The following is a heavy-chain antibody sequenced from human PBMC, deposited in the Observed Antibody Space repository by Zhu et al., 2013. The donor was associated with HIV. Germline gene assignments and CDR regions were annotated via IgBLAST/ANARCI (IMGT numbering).Heavy chain of an antibody. D-gene: IGHD3-10*01. CDR3: ARGKRVVITECFDP. CDR2: MNPKSGNT. Sequence: QVQLVQSGAEVKKAGASVKVSCKASGYTFTTYDINWMRQAAGQGLEWLGWMNPKSGNTGYAQKFQGRVTMTRNSSINTAYMELSSLKSEDTAVYYCARGKRVVITECFDPWGQGTLVTVSS. J-gene: IGHJ5*01. CDR1: GYTFTTYD. V-gene: IGHV1-8*01.